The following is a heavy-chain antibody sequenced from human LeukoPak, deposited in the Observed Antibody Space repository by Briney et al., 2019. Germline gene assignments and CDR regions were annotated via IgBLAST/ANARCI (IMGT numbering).Heavy chain of an antibody. D-gene: IGHD3-10*01. V-gene: IGHV3-20*04. Sequence: PGGSLRLSCAASGFSFESYGMSWVRQVPGKGLEWVSYINWNGGTTDYADSVKGRFTISRDNGMSSLYLQMNSLRAEDTALYYCARDYGSGSYYNGIDYWGQGTPVSVSS. CDR2: INWNGGTT. CDR1: GFSFESYG. CDR3: ARDYGSGSYYNGIDY. J-gene: IGHJ4*02.